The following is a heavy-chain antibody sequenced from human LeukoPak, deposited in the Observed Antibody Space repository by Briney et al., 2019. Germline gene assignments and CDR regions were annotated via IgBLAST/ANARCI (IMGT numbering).Heavy chain of an antibody. CDR1: GYTFTGHY. D-gene: IGHD1-26*01. Sequence: GASVKVSCKASGYTFTGHYMHWVRQAPGQGLEWMGRINPNSGGTNYAQKFQGRVTMTRDTSISTAYMELSRLRSDDTAVYYCARSSPYSGNDYWGQGTLVTVSS. V-gene: IGHV1-2*06. J-gene: IGHJ4*02. CDR3: ARSSPYSGNDY. CDR2: INPNSGGT.